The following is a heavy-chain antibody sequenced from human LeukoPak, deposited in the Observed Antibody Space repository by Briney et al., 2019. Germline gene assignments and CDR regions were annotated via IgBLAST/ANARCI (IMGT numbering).Heavy chain of an antibody. CDR1: GYTFTGYY. CDR2: INPNSGGT. CDR3: ARESAVAGELGY. Sequence: ASVKVSCKASGYTFTGYYMHWVRQAPGQGLEWMGWINPNSGGTNYAQKFQGRVTMTRDTSISTAYMELSRLRSDDTAVYYCARESAVAGELGYWGQGTLVTVSS. J-gene: IGHJ4*02. V-gene: IGHV1-2*02. D-gene: IGHD6-19*01.